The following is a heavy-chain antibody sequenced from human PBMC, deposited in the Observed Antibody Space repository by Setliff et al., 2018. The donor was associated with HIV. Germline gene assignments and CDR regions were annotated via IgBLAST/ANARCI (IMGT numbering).Heavy chain of an antibody. Sequence: SETLSLTCAVSGYSISSGYYWDWIRQPPGKGLEWIGNIYHSGSTHYNPSLKSRVTISVDTSKNQFSLKLSSVTAADTAVYYCARGNAQSGSYYDFWGQGPLVTSPQ. D-gene: IGHD3-10*01. V-gene: IGHV4-38-2*01. CDR2: IYHSGST. CDR1: GYSISSGYY. CDR3: ARGNAQSGSYYDF. J-gene: IGHJ4*02.